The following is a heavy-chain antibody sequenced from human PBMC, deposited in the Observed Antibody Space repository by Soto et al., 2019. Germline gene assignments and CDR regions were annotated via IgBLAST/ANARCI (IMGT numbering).Heavy chain of an antibody. J-gene: IGHJ5*02. D-gene: IGHD3-10*01. CDR1: GYTFTSYY. CDR2: INPSGGST. Sequence: QVQLVQSGAEVKKPGASVKVSCKASGYTFTSYYMHWVRQAPGQGLEWMGIINPSGGSTSYAQKFQGRVTMTRDTSTSTVYMELSSLRSEDTAVYYCARDGWFGELLPDWFDPWGQGTLVTVSS. V-gene: IGHV1-46*01. CDR3: ARDGWFGELLPDWFDP.